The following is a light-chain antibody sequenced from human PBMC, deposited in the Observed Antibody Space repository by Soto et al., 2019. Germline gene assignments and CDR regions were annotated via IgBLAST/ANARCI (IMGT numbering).Light chain of an antibody. CDR1: QGIGNF. CDR2: AAS. Sequence: DIEMTQSPSSLSASLGDRVTLTCRASQGIGNFLAWYQQKPGDVPKLLIYAASTVQSGGPSRFRGSGSGTEFTLTISSLQPEDVATYFCHRYNSVPLTFGGGTKVDIK. J-gene: IGKJ4*01. V-gene: IGKV1-27*01. CDR3: HRYNSVPLT.